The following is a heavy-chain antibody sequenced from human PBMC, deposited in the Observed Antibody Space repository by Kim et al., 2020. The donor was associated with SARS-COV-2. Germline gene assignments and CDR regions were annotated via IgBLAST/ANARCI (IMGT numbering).Heavy chain of an antibody. V-gene: IGHV4-34*01. CDR1: GGSFSGYY. J-gene: IGHJ2*01. CDR2: VNHSGAT. CDR3: AGRSVKPWYFDL. Sequence: SETLSLTCTVYGGSFSGYYWSWIRQPLGKGLEWIGEVNHSGATNYSPSLKSRVTVSVDTSKNQLSLTLTSATAADTAVYYCAGRSVKPWYFDLWGRGTLV.